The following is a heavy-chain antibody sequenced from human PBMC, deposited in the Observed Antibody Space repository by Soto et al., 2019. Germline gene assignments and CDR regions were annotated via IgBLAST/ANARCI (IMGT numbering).Heavy chain of an antibody. D-gene: IGHD5-12*01. Sequence: QVQLVESGGGLVKPGGSLRLSCAASAFTFSDYYMSWIRQAPGKGLGWVSHISSSGVVIYYADSVKGRFTISRDNAKNSLYLQMNSLRAEDTAVYFCARRVGDGYNSNFDYWGQGTLVTVSS. CDR2: ISSSGVVI. CDR1: AFTFSDYY. J-gene: IGHJ4*02. V-gene: IGHV3-11*01. CDR3: ARRVGDGYNSNFDY.